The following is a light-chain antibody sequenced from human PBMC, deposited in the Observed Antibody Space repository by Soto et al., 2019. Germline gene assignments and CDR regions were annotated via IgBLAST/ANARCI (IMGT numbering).Light chain of an antibody. CDR1: SSDVGGYNY. CDR3: QSYDSSLNGYV. J-gene: IGLJ1*01. Sequence: QSVLTQPASVSGSPGQSITISCTGTSSDVGGYNYVSWYQQHPGKAPKLMIYEVSNRPSGVSNRFSGSKSGNTASLTISGLQAEDGADYYCQSYDSSLNGYVFGTGTKVTVL. CDR2: EVS. V-gene: IGLV2-14*01.